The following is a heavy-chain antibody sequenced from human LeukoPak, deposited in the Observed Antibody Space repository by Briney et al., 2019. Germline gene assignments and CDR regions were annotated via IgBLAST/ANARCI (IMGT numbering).Heavy chain of an antibody. CDR3: ARQMATVYFDY. Sequence: GGSLRLSCAASGFTFSSYWMGWVRQAPGKGLEWVANIKQDGSEKYYVDSVKGRFTISRDNAKNSLYLQMNSLRAEDTAVYYCARQMATVYFDYWGQGTLVTVSS. J-gene: IGHJ4*02. D-gene: IGHD5-24*01. V-gene: IGHV3-7*01. CDR2: IKQDGSEK. CDR1: GFTFSSYW.